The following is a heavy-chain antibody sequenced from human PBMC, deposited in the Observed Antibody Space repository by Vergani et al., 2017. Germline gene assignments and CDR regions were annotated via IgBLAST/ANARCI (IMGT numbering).Heavy chain of an antibody. CDR3: AKRSSSWYKDFDY. CDR1: GFTVSSNY. J-gene: IGHJ4*02. D-gene: IGHD6-13*01. V-gene: IGHV3-23*04. Sequence: EVQLVESGGGLVQPGGSLRLSCAASGFTVSSNYMSWVRQAPGKGLEWVSVISGSGGSTYYADSVKGRFTISRDNSKNTLYLQMNSLRAEDTAVYYCAKRSSSWYKDFDYWGQGTLVTVSS. CDR2: ISGSGGST.